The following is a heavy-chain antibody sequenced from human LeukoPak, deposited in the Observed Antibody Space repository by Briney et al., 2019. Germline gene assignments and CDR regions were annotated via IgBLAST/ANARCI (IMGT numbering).Heavy chain of an antibody. D-gene: IGHD5-18*01. Sequence: GGSLRLSCAASGITSGSFALSWVRQAPGKRLEWVSAISASGDSTDYAGSVRGRFTTSRDNSRNMVYLQMNTLGVEDTAVYYCAKGYYTYGNDYFDCWGQGTLVIVSS. CDR1: GITSGSFA. J-gene: IGHJ4*02. CDR3: AKGYYTYGNDYFDC. CDR2: ISASGDST. V-gene: IGHV3-23*01.